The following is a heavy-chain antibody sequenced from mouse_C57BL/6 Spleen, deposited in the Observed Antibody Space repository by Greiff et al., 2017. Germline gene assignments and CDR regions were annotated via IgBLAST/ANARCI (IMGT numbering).Heavy chain of an antibody. J-gene: IGHJ1*03. V-gene: IGHV5-16*01. CDR1: GFTFSDYY. Sequence: EVKLQESEGGLVQPGSSMKLSCTASGFTFSDYYMAWVRQVPEKGLEWVANINYDGSSTYYLDSLKSRFIISRDNAKNILYLQMSRLKSEDTATYYCARDRGPRYFDVWGTGTTVTVSS. D-gene: IGHD3-1*01. CDR3: ARDRGPRYFDV. CDR2: INYDGSST.